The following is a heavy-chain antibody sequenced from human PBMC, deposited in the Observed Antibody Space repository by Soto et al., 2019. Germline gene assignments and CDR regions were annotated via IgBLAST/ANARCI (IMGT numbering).Heavy chain of an antibody. D-gene: IGHD3-10*01. CDR1: GFSLSTTGVG. CDR2: IFWDDDK. V-gene: IGHV2-5*02. CDR3: AHASGSPQWFDP. Sequence: QITLKESGPTLVKPTQTLTLTCTFSGFSLSTTGVGVGWIRQPPRKALEWLALIFWDDDKRYSPSLKSRLTITKDTSKNQVVLTMTNMDPVDTGTYCCAHASGSPQWFDPWGQGTLVTVSS. J-gene: IGHJ5*02.